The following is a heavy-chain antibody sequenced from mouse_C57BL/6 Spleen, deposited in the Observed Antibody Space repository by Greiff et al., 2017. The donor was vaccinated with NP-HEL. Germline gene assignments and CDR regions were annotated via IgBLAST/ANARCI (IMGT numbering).Heavy chain of an antibody. CDR1: GFNIKNTY. J-gene: IGHJ4*01. D-gene: IGHD2-1*01. CDR2: IDPANGNT. V-gene: IGHV14-3*01. Sequence: EVQGVESVAELVRPGASVKLSCTASGFNIKNTYMHWVKQRPEQGLEWIGRIDPANGNTKYAPKFQGKATITADTSSNTAYLQLSSLTSEDTAIYYCARNDYGNYYAMDYWGQGTSVTVSS. CDR3: ARNDYGNYYAMDY.